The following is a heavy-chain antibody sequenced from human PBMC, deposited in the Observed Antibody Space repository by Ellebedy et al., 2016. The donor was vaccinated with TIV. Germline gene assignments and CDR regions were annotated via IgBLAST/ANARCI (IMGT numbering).Heavy chain of an antibody. Sequence: GESLKISCATSGSTSSSYWMHWVRQVPGKGLEWVSRIHIDGGRKAYADSVKGRFTISRDNAKNTLYLQMNRLRAEDTTRYYCARGDVVGYYMDVWGKGTTVTVSS. J-gene: IGHJ6*03. CDR2: IHIDGGRK. D-gene: IGHD3-10*01. CDR1: GSTSSSYW. V-gene: IGHV3-74*01. CDR3: ARGDVVGYYMDV.